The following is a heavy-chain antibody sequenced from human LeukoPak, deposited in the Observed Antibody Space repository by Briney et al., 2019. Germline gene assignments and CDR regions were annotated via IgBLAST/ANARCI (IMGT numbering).Heavy chain of an antibody. Sequence: ASVKVSCKASGYTFTGYYMHWVRQAPGQGLEWMGWISAYNGNTNYAQKLQGRVTMTTDTSTSTAYMELRSLRSDDTAVYYCARDAGSYYYDSSGYTYWGQGTLVTVSS. D-gene: IGHD3-22*01. CDR1: GYTFTGYY. CDR2: ISAYNGNT. V-gene: IGHV1-18*04. CDR3: ARDAGSYYYDSSGYTY. J-gene: IGHJ4*02.